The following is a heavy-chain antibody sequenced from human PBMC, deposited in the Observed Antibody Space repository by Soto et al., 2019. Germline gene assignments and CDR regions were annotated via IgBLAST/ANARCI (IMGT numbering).Heavy chain of an antibody. CDR3: AVNDSSGVYGMDV. Sequence: EVQLLESGGGLVQSGGSLRLSGAASGFTFSSYAMSWVRQAPGKGLEWVSAISGGGGSTYYADSVKGRFTISRDNSKITLYLQMNSLRAEDTGVYYCAVNDSSGVYGMDVWGQGTTVTVSS. CDR1: GFTFSSYA. D-gene: IGHD3-22*01. V-gene: IGHV3-23*01. CDR2: ISGGGGST. J-gene: IGHJ6*02.